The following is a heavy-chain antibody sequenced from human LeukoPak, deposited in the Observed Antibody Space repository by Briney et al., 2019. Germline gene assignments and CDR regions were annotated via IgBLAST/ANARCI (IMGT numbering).Heavy chain of an antibody. Sequence: PGRSLRLSCAASGFTFSSYGMHWVRQAPGKGLEWVAVISYDGSNKYYADSVKGRFTISRDNSKNTLYLQMNSPRAEDTAVYYCARDPQLGGFDYWGQGTLVTVSS. CDR1: GFTFSSYG. CDR3: ARDPQLGGFDY. D-gene: IGHD6-6*01. J-gene: IGHJ4*02. CDR2: ISYDGSNK. V-gene: IGHV3-30*03.